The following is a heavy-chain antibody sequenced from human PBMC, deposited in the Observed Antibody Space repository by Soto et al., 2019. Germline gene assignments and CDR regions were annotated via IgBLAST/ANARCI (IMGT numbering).Heavy chain of an antibody. V-gene: IGHV4-59*08. CDR2: IYYSGST. CDR1: GGSISSYY. D-gene: IGHD3-9*01. CDR3: ARHVKYYDILTGYYVEAQNNWFDP. J-gene: IGHJ5*02. Sequence: SETLSLTCTVSGGSISSYYWSWIRQPPGKGLEWIGYIYYSGSTNYNPSLKSRVTISVDTSKNQFSLKLSSVTAADTAVYYCARHVKYYDILTGYYVEAQNNWFDPWGQGTLVTVSS.